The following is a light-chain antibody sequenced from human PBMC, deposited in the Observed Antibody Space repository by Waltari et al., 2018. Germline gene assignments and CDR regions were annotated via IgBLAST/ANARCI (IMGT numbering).Light chain of an antibody. CDR3: QQYENLPYT. Sequence: DIQMTQSPSPLSASVGDRVTITCQASQDISTFLNWYQKKPGQAPKLLISDASNLETGVPSRFSGSGSGTHFTFTISSLQPQDIATYYCQQYENLPYTFGQGTKLEIK. J-gene: IGKJ2*01. V-gene: IGKV1-33*01. CDR2: DAS. CDR1: QDISTF.